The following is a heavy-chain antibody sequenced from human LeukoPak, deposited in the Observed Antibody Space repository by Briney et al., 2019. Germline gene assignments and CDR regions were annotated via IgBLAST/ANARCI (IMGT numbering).Heavy chain of an antibody. CDR3: ARDKSSHYYYYGMDV. J-gene: IGHJ6*02. V-gene: IGHV4-59*01. CDR2: IYYSGST. D-gene: IGHD6-19*01. Sequence: SETLSLTCTVSGGSINSYYWSWIRQPPGKGLEWIGCIYYSGSTNYNPSLKSRVTISVDTSKNQFSLKLSSVTAADTAVYYCARDKSSHYYYYGMDVWAKGPRSPSP. CDR1: GGSINSYY.